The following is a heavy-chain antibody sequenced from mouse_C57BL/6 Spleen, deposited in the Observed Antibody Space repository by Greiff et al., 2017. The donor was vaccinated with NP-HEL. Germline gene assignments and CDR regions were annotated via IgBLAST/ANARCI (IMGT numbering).Heavy chain of an antibody. CDR3: TTGIDYTD. D-gene: IGHD2-4*01. CDR2: IDPENGDT. Sequence: EVQLQQSGAELVRPGASVKLSCTASGFNIKDDYMHWVKQRPEQGLEWIGWIDPENGDTEYASKFQGKATITADTSSNTAYLQLSSLTSEDTAVYYCTTGIDYTDWGQGTTLTVSS. CDR1: GFNIKDDY. V-gene: IGHV14-4*01. J-gene: IGHJ2*01.